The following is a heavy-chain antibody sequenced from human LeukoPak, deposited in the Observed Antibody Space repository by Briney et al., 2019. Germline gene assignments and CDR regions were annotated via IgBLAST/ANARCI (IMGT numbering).Heavy chain of an antibody. Sequence: SETLSLTCTVSGGSIGSTNYYWGWIRQPPGKGLEWIGSIYYNGSTYYNPSFKSRVTISVDTSKNQFSLKLSSVTAADTAVYYCARDLGRREGMDVWGQGTTVTVSS. V-gene: IGHV4-39*07. D-gene: IGHD1-26*01. CDR3: ARDLGRREGMDV. J-gene: IGHJ6*02. CDR1: GGSIGSTNYY. CDR2: IYYNGST.